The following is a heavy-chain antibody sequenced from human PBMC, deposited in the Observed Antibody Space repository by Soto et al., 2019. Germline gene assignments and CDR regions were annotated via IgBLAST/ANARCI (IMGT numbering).Heavy chain of an antibody. CDR2: VYYAGAT. CDR1: GDAMSSNY. Sequence: QVQLQESGPGLVRPSETLSLTCTVSGDAMSSNYWSWIRQPPGKGLERIGYVYYAGATSYNPSLKSRVTISEDTSKNQFSLNTSSVTAADTAVYYCARAMGDWGTYYYYYGMDVWGQGTTVTVSS. V-gene: IGHV4-59*01. CDR3: ARAMGDWGTYYYYYGMDV. J-gene: IGHJ6*02. D-gene: IGHD3-16*01.